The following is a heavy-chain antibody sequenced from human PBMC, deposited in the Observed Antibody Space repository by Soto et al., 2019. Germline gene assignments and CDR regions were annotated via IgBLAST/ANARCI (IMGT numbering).Heavy chain of an antibody. CDR3: ARARITIFGIFDY. Sequence: GSLRLPCAASGFTFSSYAMSWVRQAPGKGLEWVSAISGSGGSTYYADSVKGRFTISRDNSKNTLYLEMNSLRAEDSAVYYCARARITIFGIFDYWGQGTLVTVSS. CDR2: ISGSGGST. V-gene: IGHV3-23*01. D-gene: IGHD3-3*01. CDR1: GFTFSSYA. J-gene: IGHJ4*02.